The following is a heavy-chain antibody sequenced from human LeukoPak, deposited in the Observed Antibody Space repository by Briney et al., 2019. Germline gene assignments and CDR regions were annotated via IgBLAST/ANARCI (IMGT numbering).Heavy chain of an antibody. Sequence: PGGSLRLSCAASGSTVSSNYMSWVRQAPGKGLEWVSVIYSGGSTYYADSVKGRFTISRDNSKNTLYLQMNSLRAEDTAVYYCARGPNWNQEGLDYWGQGTLVTVSS. CDR1: GSTVSSNY. V-gene: IGHV3-66*02. J-gene: IGHJ4*02. CDR2: IYSGGST. D-gene: IGHD1-1*01. CDR3: ARGPNWNQEGLDY.